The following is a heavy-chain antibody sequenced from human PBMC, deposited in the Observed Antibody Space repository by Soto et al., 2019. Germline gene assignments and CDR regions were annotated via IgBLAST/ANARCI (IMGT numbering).Heavy chain of an antibody. D-gene: IGHD3-3*01. CDR1: GGTFNRYA. CDR3: ARSAITLFGVVSIPPHYYSEMDV. V-gene: IGHV1-69*01. CDR2: IIPIFGIG. Sequence: QVQLVQSGAEVKKPGSSVKGSCKASGGTFNRYAISWVRQAPGQGLEWMGGIIPIFGIGNDAQRFQGRVTITADESTGTAYMELSSLRSEDTGVYYCARSAITLFGVVSIPPHYYSEMDVWGQGTTVTVSS. J-gene: IGHJ6*02.